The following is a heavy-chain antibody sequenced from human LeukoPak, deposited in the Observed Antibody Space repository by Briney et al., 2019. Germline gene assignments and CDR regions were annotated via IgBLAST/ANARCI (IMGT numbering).Heavy chain of an antibody. CDR2: IYYSGST. D-gene: IGHD5-18*01. J-gene: IGHJ6*03. Sequence: PSETLSLTCTVSGGSISSHYWSWIRPPPGKGLEWICYIYYSGSTNYNPSLKSRVTISVDTCKNQLSLKLRSGTAADTAVYYCARLAVDTAMVTVYYYYYHMDVWGKGTTVTVSS. CDR3: ARLAVDTAMVTVYYYYYHMDV. CDR1: GGSISSHY. V-gene: IGHV4-59*11.